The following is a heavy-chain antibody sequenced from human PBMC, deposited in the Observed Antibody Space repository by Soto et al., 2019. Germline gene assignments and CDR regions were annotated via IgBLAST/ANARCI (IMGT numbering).Heavy chain of an antibody. CDR1: GYTFSTYA. CDR3: AREENDYSLSGGFDS. D-gene: IGHD4-4*01. J-gene: IGHJ5*01. CDR2: VDPGNGNT. V-gene: IGHV1-3*01. Sequence: QVQLVQSGAEVKKPGASVKVSCKASGYTFSTYAIHWLRQAPGQRLEWMGWVDPGNGNTKYSQKFQGRVSITRGTSASEAYMELSSLRSEDTAVYYCAREENDYSLSGGFDSWGQGTLVTVSS.